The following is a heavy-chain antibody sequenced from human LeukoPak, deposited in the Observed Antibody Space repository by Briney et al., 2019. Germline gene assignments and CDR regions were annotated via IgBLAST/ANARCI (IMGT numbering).Heavy chain of an antibody. CDR3: AKDVVGQQWPENY. Sequence: GGSLRLSCAASGFTFSSYGMHWVRQAPGKGLEWVAFIRFDGNNKYYTDSVKGRITISRDNSRNTLFLQMNSLRAEDTAVYFCAKDVVGQQWPENYWGQGTLVTVSS. D-gene: IGHD6-19*01. J-gene: IGHJ4*02. CDR2: IRFDGNNK. V-gene: IGHV3-30*02. CDR1: GFTFSSYG.